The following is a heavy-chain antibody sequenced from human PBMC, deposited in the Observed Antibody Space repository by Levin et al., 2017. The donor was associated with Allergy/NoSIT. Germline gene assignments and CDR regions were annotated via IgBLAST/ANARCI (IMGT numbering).Heavy chain of an antibody. V-gene: IGHV1-2*02. Sequence: GESLKISCKASGYTFTGYYMHWVRQAPGQGLEWMGWINPNSGGTNYAQKFQGRVIMTRDTSISTAYMELSRLRSDDTAVYYCARDQLIHSYQLLGYYMDVWGKGTTVTVSS. CDR1: GYTFTGYY. D-gene: IGHD2-2*01. J-gene: IGHJ6*03. CDR2: INPNSGGT. CDR3: ARDQLIHSYQLLGYYMDV.